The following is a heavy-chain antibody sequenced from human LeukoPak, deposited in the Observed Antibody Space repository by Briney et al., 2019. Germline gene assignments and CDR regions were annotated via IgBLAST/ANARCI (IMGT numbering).Heavy chain of an antibody. J-gene: IGHJ3*02. D-gene: IGHD1-26*01. CDR1: GFTFSSYE. V-gene: IGHV3-48*03. Sequence: GGSLRLSCAASGFTFSSYEMNWVRQAPGKGLEWVSYISGSGGTTYYADSVKGRFTISRDNAKNSLYLQMNSLRAEDTAVYYCVSRAYRGEFDIWGQGTMVTVSS. CDR3: VSRAYRGEFDI. CDR2: ISGSGGTT.